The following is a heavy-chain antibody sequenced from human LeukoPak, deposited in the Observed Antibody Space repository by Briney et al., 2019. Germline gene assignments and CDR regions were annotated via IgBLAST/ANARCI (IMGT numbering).Heavy chain of an antibody. CDR3: AGLYGDYADY. D-gene: IGHD4-17*01. CDR1: GGSISSSSYY. V-gene: IGHV4-39*01. J-gene: IGHJ4*02. Sequence: PSETLSLTCTVSGGSISSSSYYCGWIRQPPGKGLEWIGSIYYSGSTYYNPSLKSRVTISVDTSKNQFSLKLSSVTAADTAVYYCAGLYGDYADYWGQGTLVTVSS. CDR2: IYYSGST.